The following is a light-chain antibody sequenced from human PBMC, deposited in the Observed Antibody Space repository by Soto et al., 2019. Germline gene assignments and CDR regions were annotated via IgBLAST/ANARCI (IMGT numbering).Light chain of an antibody. CDR1: QTISNW. V-gene: IGKV1-5*01. CDR3: QQLNSYPSIT. Sequence: IQMTQSPSTLSASVGDRVTITCQASQTISNWLAWYQQKPGKAPNVLIYAASTLQSGVPSRFSGSGSGTEFTLTISSLQPEDFATYYCQQLNSYPSITFGQGTRLEIK. CDR2: AAS. J-gene: IGKJ5*01.